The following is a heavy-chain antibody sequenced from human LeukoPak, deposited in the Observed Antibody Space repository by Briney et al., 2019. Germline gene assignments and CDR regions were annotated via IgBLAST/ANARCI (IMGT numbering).Heavy chain of an antibody. Sequence: GGSLRLSCAASGFTFSSYGMSWVRQAAGKGLEWVSTISANGGKTYYADSAKGRFTGSRDNSKNTLYLQMNSLRAEDTAVYYCAKDKGYCSSTSCYVSYYYGMDVWGQGTTVTVSS. D-gene: IGHD2-2*01. CDR1: GFTFSSYG. J-gene: IGHJ6*02. CDR3: AKDKGYCSSTSCYVSYYYGMDV. CDR2: ISANGGKT. V-gene: IGHV3-23*01.